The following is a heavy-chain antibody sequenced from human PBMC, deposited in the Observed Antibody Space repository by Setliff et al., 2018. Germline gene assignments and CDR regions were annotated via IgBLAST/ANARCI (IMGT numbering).Heavy chain of an antibody. J-gene: IGHJ4*02. Sequence: PGGSLRLSCAASGFNFRNSAMNWVRQAPGKGLEWISYININVDSIYYADSVKGRVTISRDDARSTMYLQMNRLRAEDTAVYYCARDNWVDPVMVTEKGEFWGQGTLVTVSS. CDR3: ARDNWVDPVMVTEKGEF. CDR1: GFNFRNSA. D-gene: IGHD5-18*01. V-gene: IGHV3-48*01. CDR2: ININVDSI.